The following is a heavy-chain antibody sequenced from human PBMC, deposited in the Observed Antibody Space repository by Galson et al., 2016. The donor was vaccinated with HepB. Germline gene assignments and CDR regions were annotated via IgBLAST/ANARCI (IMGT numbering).Heavy chain of an antibody. Sequence: SLRLSCAASGFTFHDSAMHWVRQAPGKGLEWVSGISWNSGYIGYADSVKGRFTISRDNAKNSLYLQMNSLRAEDTAVYYCVHGDYPYWGQGTLVTVSS. J-gene: IGHJ4*02. D-gene: IGHD4-17*01. CDR2: ISWNSGYI. CDR1: GFTFHDSA. CDR3: VHGDYPY. V-gene: IGHV3-9*01.